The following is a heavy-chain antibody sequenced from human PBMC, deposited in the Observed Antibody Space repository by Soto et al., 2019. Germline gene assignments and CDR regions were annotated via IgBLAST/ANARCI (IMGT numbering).Heavy chain of an antibody. V-gene: IGHV3-9*01. CDR3: AKDMRGGSSSSRYYYGLDV. D-gene: IGHD6-13*01. CDR2: ISWNSGTI. J-gene: IGHJ6*02. Sequence: EVQLVESGGGLVQPGRSLRLSCAASGFTFDDYAMHWVRQAPGKGLEWVSGISWNSGTIGYADSVKGRFTISRDNAKNSLYLQMNSLRGEETALYYCAKDMRGGSSSSRYYYGLDVWGQGTTVTVSS. CDR1: GFTFDDYA.